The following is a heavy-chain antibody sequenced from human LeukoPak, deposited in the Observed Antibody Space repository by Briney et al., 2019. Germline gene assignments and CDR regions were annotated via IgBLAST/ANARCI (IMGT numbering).Heavy chain of an antibody. CDR2: IYYSGST. V-gene: IGHV4-31*03. Sequence: PSQTLSPTCTVSGGSISSGGYYWSWIRQHPGKGLEWIGYIYYSGSTYYNPSLKSRVTISVDTSKNQFSLKLNSVTAANTAMYYCARVLPINYFDYWGQGTLVTVSS. D-gene: IGHD1-20*01. CDR3: ARVLPINYFDY. CDR1: GGSISSGGYY. J-gene: IGHJ4*02.